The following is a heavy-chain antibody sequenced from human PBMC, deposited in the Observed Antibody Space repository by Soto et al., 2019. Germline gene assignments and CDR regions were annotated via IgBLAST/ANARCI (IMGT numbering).Heavy chain of an antibody. CDR1: GGSISSYY. V-gene: IGHV4-59*01. D-gene: IGHD1-26*01. CDR3: ARYWEGSWFDP. J-gene: IGHJ5*02. Sequence: SETLSLTCTVSGGSISSYYWSWIRQPPGKGLEWIGYIYYSGSTNYNPSLKSRVTISVDTSKNQFSLKLSSVTAADTAVYYCARYWEGSWFDPWGQGTLVTVSS. CDR2: IYYSGST.